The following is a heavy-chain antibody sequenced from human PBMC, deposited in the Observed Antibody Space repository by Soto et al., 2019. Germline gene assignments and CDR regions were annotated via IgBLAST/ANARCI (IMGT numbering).Heavy chain of an antibody. CDR3: ARAPLNDY. CDR1: GGSISSSSYY. J-gene: IGHJ4*02. V-gene: IGHV4-61*05. Sequence: SETLSLTCTVSGGSISSSSYYWGWIRQPPGKGLEWIGYIYYSGSTNYNPSLKSRVTISVDTSKNQFSLKLSSVTAADTAVYYCARAPLNDYWGQGTLVTVSS. CDR2: IYYSGST.